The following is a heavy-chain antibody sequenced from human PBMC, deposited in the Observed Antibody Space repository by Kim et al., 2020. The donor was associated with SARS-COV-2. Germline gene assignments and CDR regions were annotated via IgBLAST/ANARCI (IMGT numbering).Heavy chain of an antibody. J-gene: IGHJ5*02. V-gene: IGHV4-59*01. CDR2: IYYSGST. CDR3: ARGVYPYSSLVWFDP. D-gene: IGHD6-6*01. CDR1: GGSISSYY. Sequence: SETLSLTCTVSGGSISSYYWSWIRQPPGKGLEWIGYIYYSGSTNYNPSLKSRVTISVDTSKNQFSLKLSSVTAADTAVYYCARGVYPYSSLVWFDPWGQGTLVTVSS.